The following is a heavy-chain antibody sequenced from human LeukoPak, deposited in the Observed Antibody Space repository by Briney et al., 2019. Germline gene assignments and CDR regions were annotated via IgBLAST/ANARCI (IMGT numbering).Heavy chain of an antibody. D-gene: IGHD6-19*01. CDR2: ISYDGSNK. Sequence: GGSLRLSCAASGFTFSSYGMHWVRQAPGKGLEWVAVISYDGSNKYYADSVKGRFTISRDNSKNTLYLQMNSLRAEDSAVYYCAKGPKSSGWYEGYYFDYWGQGTLVTVSS. CDR1: GFTFSSYG. J-gene: IGHJ4*02. CDR3: AKGPKSSGWYEGYYFDY. V-gene: IGHV3-30*18.